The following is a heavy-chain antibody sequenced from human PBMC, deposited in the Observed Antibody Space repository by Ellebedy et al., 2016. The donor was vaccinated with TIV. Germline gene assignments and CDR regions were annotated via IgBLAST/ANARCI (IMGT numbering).Heavy chain of an antibody. V-gene: IGHV3-23*01. CDR1: GLIFSNAW. CDR2: VSGGGGSA. Sequence: GESLKISCAVSGLIFSNAWMSWVRQAPGKGLEWVSTVSGGGGSAYYADSVRGRFTISRDNSKKTLDLQMDSLRAEDTAVYYCVKGYSFGSKSAFDIWGQGTMVTVSS. J-gene: IGHJ3*02. CDR3: VKGYSFGSKSAFDI. D-gene: IGHD5-18*01.